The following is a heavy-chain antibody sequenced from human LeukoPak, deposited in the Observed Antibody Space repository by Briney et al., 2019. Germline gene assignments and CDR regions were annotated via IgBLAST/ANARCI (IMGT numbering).Heavy chain of an antibody. V-gene: IGHV1-69*13. D-gene: IGHD6-6*01. CDR3: ARTVVYSSSSPYYYGMDV. CDR1: GGTFSNYA. J-gene: IGHJ6*02. CDR2: IIPIFGTT. Sequence: SVEVSCKASGGTFSNYAISWVRQAPGQGLEWMGGIIPIFGTTNYAQKFQGRVTITADESTSTAYMELSSLRSEDTAVYYCARTVVYSSSSPYYYGMDVWGQGTTVTVSS.